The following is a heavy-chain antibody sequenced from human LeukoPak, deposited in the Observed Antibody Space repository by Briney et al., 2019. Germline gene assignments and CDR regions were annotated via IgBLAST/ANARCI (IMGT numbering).Heavy chain of an antibody. CDR2: INPNSGGT. D-gene: IGHD6-19*01. CDR3: ARDSSGWSRGFDP. V-gene: IGHV1-2*02. Sequence: ASVKVSCKASGYTFTGYYMHWVRQAPGQGLEWMGWINPNSGGTNYARKFQGRVTMTRDTSISTAYMELSRLRSDDTAVYYCARDSSGWSRGFDPWGQGTLVTVSS. CDR1: GYTFTGYY. J-gene: IGHJ5*02.